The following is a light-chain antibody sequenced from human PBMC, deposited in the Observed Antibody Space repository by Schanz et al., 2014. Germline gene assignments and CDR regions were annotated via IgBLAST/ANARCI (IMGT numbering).Light chain of an antibody. V-gene: IGKV3-20*01. J-gene: IGKJ4*01. Sequence: EIVLPQSPGTLSLSPGERATLSCRASQSVSSSYLAWYQQKPGQAPRLLIYVASSRATGIPDRFSGSGSGTDFTLTISRLEPEDFATYYCQQYNTYPLTFGGGTKVEIK. CDR1: QSVSSSY. CDR3: QQYNTYPLT. CDR2: VAS.